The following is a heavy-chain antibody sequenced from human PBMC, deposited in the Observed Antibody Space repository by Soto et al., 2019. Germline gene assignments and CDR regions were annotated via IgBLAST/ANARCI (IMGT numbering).Heavy chain of an antibody. Sequence: SETLSLTGAVYGGSFSSYHWSWIRQTPGKGLEWIGEINHLTTTNYNPSLKGRVIISLDTPKNQFSLKLSSVTAADTAVYYCARGYDTALAPIFWGQGILVTVSP. D-gene: IGHD5-18*01. CDR3: ARGYDTALAPIF. V-gene: IGHV4-34*01. CDR1: GGSFSSYH. J-gene: IGHJ4*02. CDR2: INHLTTT.